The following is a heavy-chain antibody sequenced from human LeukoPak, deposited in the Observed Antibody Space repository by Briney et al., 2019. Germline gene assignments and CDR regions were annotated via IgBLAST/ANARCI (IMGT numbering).Heavy chain of an antibody. CDR3: AKDRGSSTSSLDY. CDR2: ISGSGGST. J-gene: IGHJ4*02. Sequence: GGSLRLSCAASGFTFSSYAMSWVRQAPGQGLEWVSAISGSGGSTYYADSVKGRFTISRDNSKNTLYLQMNSLRAEDTAVYYCAKDRGSSTSSLDYWGQGTLVTVSS. CDR1: GFTFSSYA. V-gene: IGHV3-23*01. D-gene: IGHD2-2*01.